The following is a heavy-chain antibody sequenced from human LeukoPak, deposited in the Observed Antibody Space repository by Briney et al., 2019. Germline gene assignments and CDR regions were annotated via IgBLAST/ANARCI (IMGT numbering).Heavy chain of an antibody. Sequence: SETLSLTCTVSGGSISSYNWSWIRQPAGKGLEWIGRIYTSGSTNYNPSLKSRVTMSVDTSKNQFSLKLSSVTAADTAVYYCAGEWWSNWFDPWGQGTLVTVSS. J-gene: IGHJ5*02. D-gene: IGHD2-15*01. CDR2: IYTSGST. CDR3: AGEWWSNWFDP. V-gene: IGHV4-4*07. CDR1: GGSISSYN.